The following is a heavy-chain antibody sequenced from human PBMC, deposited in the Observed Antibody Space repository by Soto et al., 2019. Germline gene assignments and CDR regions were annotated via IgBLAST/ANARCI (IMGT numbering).Heavy chain of an antibody. CDR2: IIPILGIA. D-gene: IGHD3-16*01. J-gene: IGHJ4*02. Sequence: SVKVSCKASGGTFSSYTISWVRQAPGQGLEWMGRIIPILGIANYAQKFQERVTITRDMSTSTAYMELSSLRSEDTAVYYCAAWGEIDGLYFDYWGQGTLVTVSS. V-gene: IGHV1-69*02. CDR1: GGTFSSYT. CDR3: AAWGEIDGLYFDY.